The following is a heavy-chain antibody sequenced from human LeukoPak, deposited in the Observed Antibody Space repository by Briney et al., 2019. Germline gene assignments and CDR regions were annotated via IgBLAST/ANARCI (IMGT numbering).Heavy chain of an antibody. CDR2: VNYSGNT. CDR3: ARVSDFWNEYYDSYFDY. D-gene: IGHD3-3*01. J-gene: IGHJ4*02. V-gene: IGHV4-34*01. CDR1: GGSIRGNY. Sequence: SETLSLTCSVSGGSIRGNYWSWIRQTQGKGLEWIGEVNYSGNTNYNPSVKSRVAISVDMSKNHLSLRLNSVTAADTAVYYCARVSDFWNEYYDSYFDYWGQGALVIVSS.